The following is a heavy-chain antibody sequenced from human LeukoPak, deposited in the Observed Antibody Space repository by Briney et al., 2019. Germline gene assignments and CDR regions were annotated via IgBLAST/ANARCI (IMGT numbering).Heavy chain of an antibody. CDR2: IYYSGST. Sequence: PSETLSLTCTVSGGSISSGDYYWSWIRQPPGKGLEWIGDIYYSGSTYYNPSLKSRVTISVDTSKNQFSLKLSSVTAADTAVYYCARGYDSSGYYNYGMDVWGQGTTVTVSS. V-gene: IGHV4-30-4*01. D-gene: IGHD3-22*01. J-gene: IGHJ6*02. CDR3: ARGYDSSGYYNYGMDV. CDR1: GGSISSGDYY.